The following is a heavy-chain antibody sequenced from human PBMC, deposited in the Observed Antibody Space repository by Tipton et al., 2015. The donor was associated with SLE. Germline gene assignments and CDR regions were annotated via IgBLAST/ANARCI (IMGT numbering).Heavy chain of an antibody. CDR2: IYYSGST. CDR3: ASGIPMTTVTSLDY. CDR1: GGSISSSSYY. Sequence: TLSLTCTVSGGSISSSSYYWGWIRQPPGKGLEWIGSIYYSGSTYYNPSLKSRVTISVDTSKNQFSLKLSSVTAADTAVYYCASGIPMTTVTSLDYWGQGTLVTVSS. D-gene: IGHD4-11*01. J-gene: IGHJ4*02. V-gene: IGHV4-39*01.